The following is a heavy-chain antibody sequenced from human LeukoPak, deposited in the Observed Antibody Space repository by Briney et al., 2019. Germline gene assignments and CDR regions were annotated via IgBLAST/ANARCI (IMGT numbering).Heavy chain of an antibody. CDR3: VRGMVVTGIRIMDV. J-gene: IGHJ6*03. Sequence: GGSLTLSCAASGFTFSSYWMHWVRQDPGKGLLWVSRIDTYGTVTDYADSVKGRFTISRGNAKNTLSLQMNSLRAEDTAIYYCVRGMVVTGIRIMDVWGKGTTVIVSS. CDR1: GFTFSSYW. V-gene: IGHV3-74*01. D-gene: IGHD2-21*02. CDR2: IDTYGTVT.